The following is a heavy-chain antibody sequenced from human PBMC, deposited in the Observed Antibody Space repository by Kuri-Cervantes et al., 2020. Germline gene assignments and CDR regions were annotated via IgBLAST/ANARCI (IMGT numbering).Heavy chain of an antibody. Sequence: ASVKVSCKTSGSTFSRDDVHRVRQATGQGLEWMGWMNPSTGNTGYAQKFQGRVTMTRDTSINTAYMELSSLRSDDTAVYYCARDRNHLTKTGTTIHDYWGQGTLVTVSS. CDR3: ARDRNHLTKTGTTIHDY. CDR1: GSTFSRDD. D-gene: IGHD1-7*01. CDR2: MNPSTGNT. V-gene: IGHV1-8*01. J-gene: IGHJ4*02.